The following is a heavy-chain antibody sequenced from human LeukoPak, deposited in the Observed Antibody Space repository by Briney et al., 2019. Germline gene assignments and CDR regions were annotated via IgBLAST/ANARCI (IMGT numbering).Heavy chain of an antibody. D-gene: IGHD3-22*01. Sequence: ASVKVSCKASGYTFTGYYMHWVRQAPGQGLEWMGWINPNSGGTNYAQKFQGRVTMTRDTSISTAYMELSRLRSDDTAVYYCARVTYYYDSSGYVIDYWGQGTLVTVSS. CDR1: GYTFTGYY. J-gene: IGHJ4*02. CDR3: ARVTYYYDSSGYVIDY. V-gene: IGHV1-2*02. CDR2: INPNSGGT.